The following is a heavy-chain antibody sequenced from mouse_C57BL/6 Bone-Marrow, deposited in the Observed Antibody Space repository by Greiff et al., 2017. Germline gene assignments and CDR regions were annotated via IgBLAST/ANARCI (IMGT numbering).Heavy chain of an antibody. CDR3: AVGRPWFAY. J-gene: IGHJ3*01. V-gene: IGHV1-19*01. Sequence: SGPVLVKPGASVKMSCKASGYTFTDYYMNWVKQSHGKSLEWIGVINPYNGGTSYNQKFKGKATLTVDKSSSTAYMELNSLTSEDSAVYYCAVGRPWFAYWGQGTLVTVSA. CDR2: INPYNGGT. CDR1: GYTFTDYY.